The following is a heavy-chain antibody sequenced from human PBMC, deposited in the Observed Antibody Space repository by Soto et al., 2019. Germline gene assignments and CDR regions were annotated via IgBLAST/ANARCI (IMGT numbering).Heavy chain of an antibody. J-gene: IGHJ4*02. CDR2: IWRDGGNK. V-gene: IGHV3-33*01. D-gene: IGHD3-16*01. Sequence: PGGSLRLSCAASGFTFSSYGMHWVRQAPGKGLEWVAFIWRDGGNKFCAESVKGRFTISRDNRKNTLYLQMNGLSAEDTAMYYGARYCDVKTGFGKYYWGQGTLVTVSS. CDR1: GFTFSSYG. CDR3: ARYCDVKTGFGKYY.